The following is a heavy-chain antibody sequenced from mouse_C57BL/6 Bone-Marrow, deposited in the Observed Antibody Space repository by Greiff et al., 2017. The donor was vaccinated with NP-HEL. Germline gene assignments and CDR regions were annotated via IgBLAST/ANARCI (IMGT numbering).Heavy chain of an antibody. CDR1: GYSITSGYY. D-gene: IGHD5-5*01. J-gene: IGHJ2*01. V-gene: IGHV3-6*01. CDR3: ANHYPYYFDY. CDR2: ISYDGSN. Sequence: EVKLQESGPGLVKPSQSLSLTCSVTGYSITSGYYWNWIRQFPGNKLEWMGYISYDGSNNYNPSLKNRISITRDTSKNQFFLKLNSVTTEDTATYYCANHYPYYFDYWGQGTTLTVSS.